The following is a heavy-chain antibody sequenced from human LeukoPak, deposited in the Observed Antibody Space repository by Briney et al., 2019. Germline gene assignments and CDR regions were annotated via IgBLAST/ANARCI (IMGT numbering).Heavy chain of an antibody. CDR3: ARNGLRYFDWLSHHDY. D-gene: IGHD3-9*01. J-gene: IGHJ4*02. V-gene: IGHV1-2*02. CDR1: GYTFTSYD. Sequence: ASVKVSCKASGYTFTSYDINWARQAPGQGLEWMGWISVHNGNTNYAQKFQGRVTMTRDTSISTAYMELSRLRSDDTAVYYCARNGLRYFDWLSHHDYWGQGTLVTVSS. CDR2: ISVHNGNT.